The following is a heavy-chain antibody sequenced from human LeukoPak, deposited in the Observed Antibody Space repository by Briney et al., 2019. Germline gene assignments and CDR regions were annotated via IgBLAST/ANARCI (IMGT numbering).Heavy chain of an antibody. CDR2: ISSNGDST. CDR3: ARAGAYSNDY. D-gene: IGHD4-11*01. J-gene: IGHJ4*02. CDR1: GFTFSTYA. V-gene: IGHV3-64*01. Sequence: GESLKISCAASGFTFSTYAMHWVRQAPGKGLEYVSAISSNGDSTYYANSVRARFTISRDNSKNTLFLQMGSLRAEDMAVYYCARAGAYSNDYWGQGTLVTVSS.